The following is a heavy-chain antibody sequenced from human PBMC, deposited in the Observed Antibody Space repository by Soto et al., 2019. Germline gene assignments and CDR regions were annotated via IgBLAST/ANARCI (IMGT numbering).Heavy chain of an antibody. CDR1: GGSISSGDYY. D-gene: IGHD4-17*01. J-gene: IGHJ6*02. CDR3: ARFTVTTYYYYGMDV. Sequence: QVQLQESGPGLVKPSQTLSLTCTVSGGSISSGDYYWSWIRQPPGKGLEWIGYIYYSGSTYYNPSLQTRVTISVDTSKNQCSLKLSSVTAADTAVYYCARFTVTTYYYYGMDVWGQGTTVTVSS. V-gene: IGHV4-30-4*01. CDR2: IYYSGST.